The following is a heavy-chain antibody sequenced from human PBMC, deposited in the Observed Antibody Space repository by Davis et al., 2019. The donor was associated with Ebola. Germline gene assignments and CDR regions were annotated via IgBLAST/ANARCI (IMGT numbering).Heavy chain of an antibody. D-gene: IGHD6-6*01. Sequence: SETLSLTCTVSGGSISSSSYYWGWIRQPPGKGLEWIGYIYYSGSTNYNPSLKSRVTISVDTSKNQFSLKLSSVTAADTAVYYCARRIAARPFGDWFDPWGQGTLVTVSS. V-gene: IGHV4-61*05. CDR3: ARRIAARPFGDWFDP. CDR1: GGSISSSSYY. CDR2: IYYSGST. J-gene: IGHJ5*02.